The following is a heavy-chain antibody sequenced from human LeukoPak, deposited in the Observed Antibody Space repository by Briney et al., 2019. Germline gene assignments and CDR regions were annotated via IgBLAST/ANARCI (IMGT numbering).Heavy chain of an antibody. V-gene: IGHV3-74*03. CDR1: GFTFSDYW. CDR2: INTSGSST. CDR3: ARSNHADDF. Sequence: PGGSLRLSCVASGFTFSDYWMHWVRQVPGKGLVWVSRINTSGSSTTYADSVKGRFTISRDNAKNTLYLQMDSLRAEDTGVYYCARSNHADDFWGQGTLVTVSS. J-gene: IGHJ4*02. D-gene: IGHD1-14*01.